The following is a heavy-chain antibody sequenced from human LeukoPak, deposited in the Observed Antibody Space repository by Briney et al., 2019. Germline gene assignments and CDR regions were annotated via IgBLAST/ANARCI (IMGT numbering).Heavy chain of an antibody. CDR2: INSNSGAT. D-gene: IGHD1-26*01. V-gene: IGHV1-2*02. CDR3: ARRPTSSWENDY. CDR1: GYTFTDYY. J-gene: IGHJ4*02. Sequence: ASVKVSCRASGYTFTDYYMHWARQAPGQGLEWMGWINSNSGATRYVQKFQDRVTMTRDTSISTAYMDLTRLRSDDTAVYYCARRPTSSWENDYWGQGTLVTVSS.